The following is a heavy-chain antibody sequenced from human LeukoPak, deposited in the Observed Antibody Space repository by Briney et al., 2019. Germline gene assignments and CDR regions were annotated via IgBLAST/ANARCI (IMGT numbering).Heavy chain of an antibody. CDR1: GDSFSRRSSY. CDR3: ARFRPRRSGAFDI. V-gene: IGHV4-39*07. CDR2: ISYSGST. Sequence: PSETLSLTCTASGDSFSRRSSYWGWLRQPPGKGLEWIGSISYSGSTSYNPSLKSRVTISVDTSKNQFSLKLSSVTAADTAVYYCARFRPRRSGAFDIWGQGTMVTVSS. J-gene: IGHJ3*02.